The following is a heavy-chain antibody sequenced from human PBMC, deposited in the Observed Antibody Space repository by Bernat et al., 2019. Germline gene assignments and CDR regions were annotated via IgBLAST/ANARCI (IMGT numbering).Heavy chain of an antibody. D-gene: IGHD2-2*01. CDR2: ISYDGSNK. Sequence: QVQLVESGGGVVQPGRSLRLSCAASGFTFSSYAMHWVRQAPGKGLEWVAVISYDGSNKYYADSVKGRFTISRDNSKNTLYLQMNSLRAEDTAMYYCARLGYCSSTSCSEDAFDIWGQGTMVTVSS. CDR3: ARLGYCSSTSCSEDAFDI. J-gene: IGHJ3*02. CDR1: GFTFSSYA. V-gene: IGHV3-30-3*01.